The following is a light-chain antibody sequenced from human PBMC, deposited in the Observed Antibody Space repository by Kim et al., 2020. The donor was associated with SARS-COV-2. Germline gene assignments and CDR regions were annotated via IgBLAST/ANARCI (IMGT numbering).Light chain of an antibody. V-gene: IGLV6-57*03. CDR2: ENN. Sequence: RTETISGTRTSGSIASNYVQWYQQRPGSAPTAVIFENNQRPSGVPDRFSGSSDSTSNSASLTITGLKTEDEADYYCQSFDSNIRVFGGGTKLTVL. CDR1: SGSIASNY. CDR3: QSFDSNIRV. J-gene: IGLJ3*02.